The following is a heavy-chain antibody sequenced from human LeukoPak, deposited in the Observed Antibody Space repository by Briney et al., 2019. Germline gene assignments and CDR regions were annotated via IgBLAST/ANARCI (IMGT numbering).Heavy chain of an antibody. J-gene: IGHJ4*02. Sequence: SETLSLTCTVSGGSISSYYWSWIRQPPGKGLEWIGYIYYSGSTSYNPSLKSRVTISVDTSKNQFSLKLSSVTAPDTAVYYCATSYSYGPMGIYYFDYWGQGTLVTVSS. CDR2: IYYSGST. V-gene: IGHV4-59*08. CDR1: GGSISSYY. D-gene: IGHD5-18*01. CDR3: ATSYSYGPMGIYYFDY.